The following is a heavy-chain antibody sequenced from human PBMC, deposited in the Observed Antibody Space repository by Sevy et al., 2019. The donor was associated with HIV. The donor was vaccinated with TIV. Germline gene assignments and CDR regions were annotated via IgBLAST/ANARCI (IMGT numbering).Heavy chain of an antibody. CDR3: AKDKGAYYDFWSGHMGFDY. J-gene: IGHJ4*02. CDR1: GFTFSSYA. V-gene: IGHV3-23*01. Sequence: GGSLRLSCAASGFTFSSYAMSWVRQAPGKGLEWVSAISGSGGSPYYADSVKGRFTISRDNSKNTLYLQMNSLRAEDTAVYYCAKDKGAYYDFWSGHMGFDYWGQGTLVTVSS. CDR2: ISGSGGSP. D-gene: IGHD3-3*01.